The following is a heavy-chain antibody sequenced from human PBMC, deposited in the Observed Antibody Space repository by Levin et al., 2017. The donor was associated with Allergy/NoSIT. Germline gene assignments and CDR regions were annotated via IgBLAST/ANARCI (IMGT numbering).Heavy chain of an antibody. CDR2: ISSSSSYT. Sequence: GGSLRLSCAASGFTFSDYYMSWIRQAPGKGLEWVSYISSSSSYTNYADSVKGRFTISRDNAKNSLYLQMNSLRAEDTAVYYCAREGVLLWFGELRLGRYGMDVWGQGTTVTVSS. CDR3: AREGVLLWFGELRLGRYGMDV. CDR1: GFTFSDYY. J-gene: IGHJ6*02. V-gene: IGHV3-11*05. D-gene: IGHD3-10*01.